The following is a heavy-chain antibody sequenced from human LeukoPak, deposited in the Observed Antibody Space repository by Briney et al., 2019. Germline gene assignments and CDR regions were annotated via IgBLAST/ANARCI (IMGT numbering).Heavy chain of an antibody. V-gene: IGHV4-59*01. J-gene: IGHJ3*02. CDR1: GGSISSYY. D-gene: IGHD2/OR15-2a*01. Sequence: SETLSLTCTVSGGSISSYYWSWIRQPPGKGLEWIGYIYYSGSTNYNPSLKSRVTISVDTSKNQFSLKLSSVTAADTAVYYCARDKWATTFAFDIWGQGTMVTVSS. CDR2: IYYSGST. CDR3: ARDKWATTFAFDI.